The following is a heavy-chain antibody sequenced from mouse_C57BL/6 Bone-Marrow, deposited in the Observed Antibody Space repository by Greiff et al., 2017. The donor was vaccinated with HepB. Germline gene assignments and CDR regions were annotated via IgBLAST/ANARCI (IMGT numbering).Heavy chain of an antibody. CDR3: ARELGERPLFDY. Sequence: VQLKQSGPGLVKPSQSLSLTCSVTGYSITSGYYWNWIRQFPGNKLEWMGYISYDGSNNYNPSLKNRISITRDTSKNQFFLKLNSVTTEDTATYYCARELGERPLFDYWGQGTTLTVSS. CDR1: GYSITSGYY. V-gene: IGHV3-6*01. J-gene: IGHJ2*01. CDR2: ISYDGSN. D-gene: IGHD4-1*01.